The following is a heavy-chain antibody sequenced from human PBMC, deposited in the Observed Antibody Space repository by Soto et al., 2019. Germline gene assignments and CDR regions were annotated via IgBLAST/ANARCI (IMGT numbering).Heavy chain of an antibody. V-gene: IGHV2-5*02. Sequence: PTLVNRTETLTLTCTFSGFSLTTTGVGVGWIRQPPGKALEWLAVVFWDDGERYSPSLKSRVTIAKDTSKNQVVLTMTNMDPVDTATYYCTQIYGSGSWGWYFHSWGQGTLVTVSS. CDR1: GFSLTTTGVG. J-gene: IGHJ4*02. D-gene: IGHD1-26*01. CDR2: VFWDDGE. CDR3: TQIYGSGSWGWYFHS.